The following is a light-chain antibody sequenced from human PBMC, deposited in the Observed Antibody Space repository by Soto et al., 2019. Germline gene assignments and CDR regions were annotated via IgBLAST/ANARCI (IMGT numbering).Light chain of an antibody. CDR3: QQRGDWPTIT. Sequence: EIVLTPSPATLSLSPGERAILSCRASQSVSTFLAWFQQKPGQPPRLLIYNASNRTTGIPARFSGSGSGTDFTLTISSLEPEDFAVYYCQQRGDWPTITFGQGTRLEIK. J-gene: IGKJ5*01. CDR2: NAS. CDR1: QSVSTF. V-gene: IGKV3-11*01.